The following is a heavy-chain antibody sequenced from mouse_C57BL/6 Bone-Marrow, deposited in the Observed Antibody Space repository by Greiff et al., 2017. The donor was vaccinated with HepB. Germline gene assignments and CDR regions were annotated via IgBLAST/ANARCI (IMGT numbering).Heavy chain of an antibody. CDR3: ARDYSGSRYYFDS. Sequence: EVQLQQSGPVLVKPGPSVKISCKASGFTFTDYYMHWVKQSHGKSLEWIGLVYPYNGGTSYNQKFKGKAPLTVDTSSRTAYMERYSLTSEDSVVYYCARDYSGSRYYFDSWGQGTTLTVSS. J-gene: IGHJ2*01. CDR1: GFTFTDYY. CDR2: VYPYNGGT. D-gene: IGHD1-1*01. V-gene: IGHV1-36*01.